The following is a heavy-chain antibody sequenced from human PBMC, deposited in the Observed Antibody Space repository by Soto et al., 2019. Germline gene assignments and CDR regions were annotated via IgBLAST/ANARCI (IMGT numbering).Heavy chain of an antibody. CDR1: GGSISSYY. V-gene: IGHV4-4*07. D-gene: IGHD3-22*01. J-gene: IGHJ4*02. Sequence: PSETLSLTCTVAGGSISSYYWSWIRQPAGKRLEWIGRIYTSGSTNYNPSLKSRVTMSVDTSKNQFSLKLSSVTAADTAVYYCARDMYYYDSSGYPPTFDYWGQGTLVTVSS. CDR3: ARDMYYYDSSGYPPTFDY. CDR2: IYTSGST.